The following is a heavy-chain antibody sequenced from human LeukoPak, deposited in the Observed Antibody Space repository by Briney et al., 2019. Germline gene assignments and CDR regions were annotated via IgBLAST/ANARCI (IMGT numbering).Heavy chain of an antibody. J-gene: IGHJ6*03. Sequence: ASVKVSCKASGYTFTSYGISWVRQAPGQGLEWMEWISAYNGNTNYAQKLQGRVTMTTDTPTSTAYMELSSLRSEDTAVYYCASSEGVYYYYMDVWGKGTTVTVSS. CDR2: ISAYNGNT. V-gene: IGHV1-18*01. CDR1: GYTFTSYG. D-gene: IGHD3-16*01. CDR3: ASSEGVYYYYMDV.